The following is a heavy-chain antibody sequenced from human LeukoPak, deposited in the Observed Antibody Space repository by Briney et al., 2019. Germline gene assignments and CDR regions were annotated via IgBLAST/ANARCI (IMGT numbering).Heavy chain of an antibody. Sequence: ASVKVSFKSSGYPFTKYSITWVRQAPGQGLAWMGWISAYNGNTNYAQKLQGRVTMTTDTSTSTAYMELRGLRSDDTALYYCARDQWSYYGSRSYYDLDYWGQGTLDTVSS. CDR1: GYPFTKYS. J-gene: IGHJ4*02. V-gene: IGHV1-18*01. CDR2: ISAYNGNT. CDR3: ARDQWSYYGSRSYYDLDY. D-gene: IGHD3-10*01.